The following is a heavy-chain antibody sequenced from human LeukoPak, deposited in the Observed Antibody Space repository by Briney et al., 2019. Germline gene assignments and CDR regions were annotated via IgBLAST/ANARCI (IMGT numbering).Heavy chain of an antibody. V-gene: IGHV3-74*01. CDR1: GFTFSSYW. CDR3: TRGYVGIDY. Sequence: GGSLRLSCAASGFTFSSYWMHWVRQAPGKGLVWVSRIDTDGSSTIYADPVKGRFTISRDNAKNTLYLQMNSLRAEDTAVYYCTRGYVGIDYWGQGTLVTVSS. D-gene: IGHD5-12*01. CDR2: IDTDGSST. J-gene: IGHJ4*02.